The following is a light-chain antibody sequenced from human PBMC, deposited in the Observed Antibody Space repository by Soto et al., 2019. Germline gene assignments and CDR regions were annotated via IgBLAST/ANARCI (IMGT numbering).Light chain of an antibody. J-gene: IGKJ5*01. V-gene: IGKV1-27*01. Sequence: EIKLTQSTSSLSASVGDRVTITCRASQSIVRALNWYQQKPGKAPKLLIYAASTLQSGVPSRFSGSGSGTDFTLTISGLHPEDVATYYCQKYNTAPLTFGQGTRLEIK. CDR3: QKYNTAPLT. CDR1: QSIVRA. CDR2: AAS.